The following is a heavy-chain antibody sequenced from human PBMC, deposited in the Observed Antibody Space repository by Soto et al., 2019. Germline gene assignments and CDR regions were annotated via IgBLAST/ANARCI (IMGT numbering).Heavy chain of an antibody. CDR3: VCGGNFFIY. J-gene: IGHJ4*02. V-gene: IGHV3-7*01. D-gene: IGHD3-16*01. Sequence: EVQLVESGGGLVQPGGSLRLSCAASGFTFSTYWMTWVSQPPGKGLEWVANMDQDGSETYYVDSVRGRFTVSRDNAKNSLYLQRNSLRVEDTAVYYCVCGGNFFIYWGQGTLVTVSP. CDR1: GFTFSTYW. CDR2: MDQDGSET.